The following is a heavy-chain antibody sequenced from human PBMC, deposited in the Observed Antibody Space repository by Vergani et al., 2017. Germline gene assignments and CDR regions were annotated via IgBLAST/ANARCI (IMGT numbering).Heavy chain of an antibody. J-gene: IGHJ5*02. Sequence: QVQLQESGPRLVKPSETLSLICSVSGYSISSGYFWGWIRQSPGKELEWIGYMYHSGSTNYNPSLGPRVTISGDTAKNQFSLKLNSVTAADKAVYYCGRVADFYGLGSRLLDLWGQGILVTVSS. CDR2: MYHSGST. D-gene: IGHD3-10*01. CDR1: GYSISSGYF. CDR3: GRVADFYGLGSRLLDL. V-gene: IGHV4-38-2*02.